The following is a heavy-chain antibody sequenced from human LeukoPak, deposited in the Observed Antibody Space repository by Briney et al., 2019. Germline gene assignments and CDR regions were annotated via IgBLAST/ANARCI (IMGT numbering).Heavy chain of an antibody. V-gene: IGHV3-48*04. CDR2: ISSSSSTI. CDR3: AGGAFLEWSY. D-gene: IGHD3-3*02. J-gene: IGHJ4*02. Sequence: GGSLRLSCAASGFTFSSYSMNWVRQAPGKGLEWVSYISSSSSTIYYADSVKGRFTISRDNAKNSLYLQMNSLRAEDTAVYYCAGGAFLEWSYWGQGTLVTVSS. CDR1: GFTFSSYS.